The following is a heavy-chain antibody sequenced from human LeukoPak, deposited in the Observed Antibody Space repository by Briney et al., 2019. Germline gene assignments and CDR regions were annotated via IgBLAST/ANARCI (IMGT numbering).Heavy chain of an antibody. CDR2: ISAYNGNT. CDR1: GYAFTSYG. Sequence: ASVKVSSKASGYAFTSYGISWVRQAPGQGLEWMGWISAYNGNTNYAQKLQGRVTMTTDTSTSTAYMELRSLRSDDTAVYYCARVVVDYYDSSGYYFDYWGQGTLVTVSS. J-gene: IGHJ4*02. D-gene: IGHD3-22*01. CDR3: ARVVVDYYDSSGYYFDY. V-gene: IGHV1-18*01.